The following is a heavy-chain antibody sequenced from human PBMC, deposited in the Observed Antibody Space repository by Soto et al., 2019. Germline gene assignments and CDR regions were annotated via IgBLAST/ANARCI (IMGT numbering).Heavy chain of an antibody. D-gene: IGHD6-6*01. CDR3: ARGVYSSSSGLRDYYYGMDV. Sequence: LELLRLRSGVYGGSVSCYFGSLIRKPPGKGLEWIGEINHSGSTNYNPSLKSRVTISVDTSKNQFSLKLSSVTAADTAVYYCARGVYSSSSGLRDYYYGMDVWGQGTTVTVSS. CDR2: INHSGST. V-gene: IGHV4-34*01. J-gene: IGHJ6*02. CDR1: GGSVSCYF.